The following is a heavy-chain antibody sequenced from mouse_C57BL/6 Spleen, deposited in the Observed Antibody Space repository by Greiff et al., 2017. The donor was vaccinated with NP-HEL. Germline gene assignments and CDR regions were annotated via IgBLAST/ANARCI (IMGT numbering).Heavy chain of an antibody. J-gene: IGHJ4*01. CDR2: IYPRSGNN. CDR3: ARDRDYGSSYYAMDY. Sequence: VQLQQSGAELARPGASVKLSCKASGYTFTSYGISWVKQRTGQGLEWIGEIYPRSGNNYYNEKFKGKATLTADKSSSTAYMVLRSLTSEDSAVYFCARDRDYGSSYYAMDYWGQGTSVTVSS. V-gene: IGHV1-81*01. D-gene: IGHD1-1*01. CDR1: GYTFTSYG.